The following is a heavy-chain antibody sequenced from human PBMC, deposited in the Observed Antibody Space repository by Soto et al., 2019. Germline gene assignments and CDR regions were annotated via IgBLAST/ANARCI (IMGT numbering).Heavy chain of an antibody. CDR3: AVDIVVVVAAPADAFDI. D-gene: IGHD2-15*01. Sequence: GGSLRLSCAASGFTFSSYAMSWVRQAPGKGLEWVSAISGSGGSTYYADSVKGRFTISRDNSKNTLYLQMNSLRAEDTAVYYCAVDIVVVVAAPADAFDIWGQGTMVTVSS. CDR2: ISGSGGST. J-gene: IGHJ3*02. V-gene: IGHV3-23*01. CDR1: GFTFSSYA.